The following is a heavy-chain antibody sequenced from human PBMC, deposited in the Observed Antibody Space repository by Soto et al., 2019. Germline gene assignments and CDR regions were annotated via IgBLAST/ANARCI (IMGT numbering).Heavy chain of an antibody. CDR1: GYTFADYG. D-gene: IGHD2-15*01. J-gene: IGHJ2*01. Sequence: QAQLVQSGAEVKKPGASVKVSCQAGGYTFADYGISWVRQAPGQGLEWVGWIGPYNGNTKYAQNPPDTVTMTTDTSTNTAYMELRSLRSDDTPLYYCASCYCTVGSCYTCWHFDLWGRGTLLTVSS. V-gene: IGHV1-18*01. CDR3: ASCYCTVGSCYTCWHFDL. CDR2: IGPYNGNT.